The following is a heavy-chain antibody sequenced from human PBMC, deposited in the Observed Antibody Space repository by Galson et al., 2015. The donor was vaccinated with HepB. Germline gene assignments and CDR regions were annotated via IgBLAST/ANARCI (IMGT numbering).Heavy chain of an antibody. CDR2: INRSGNT. V-gene: IGHV4-34*10. J-gene: IGHJ6*02. D-gene: IGHD3-22*01. CDR3: ARGPDYYDSSGSYGMDV. CDR1: GVSISNYY. Sequence: QVQLQESGPGLVKPSETLSLTCTVSGVSISNYYWSWIRQPPGKGLEWIGEINRSGNTKYKPSLKSRVAMSVDTSKSQFSLKLRSVTAADTAVYYCARGPDYYDSSGSYGMDVWGQGTTVIVSS.